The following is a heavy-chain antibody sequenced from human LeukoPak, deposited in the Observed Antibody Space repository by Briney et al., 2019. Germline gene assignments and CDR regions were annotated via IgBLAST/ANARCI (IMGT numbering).Heavy chain of an antibody. J-gene: IGHJ4*02. CDR2: ISGSGGST. CDR3: ARSGSGSYRYYFDY. V-gene: IGHV3-23*01. D-gene: IGHD3-10*01. Sequence: PGGSLRLSCAASGFTFSSYAMSWVRQAPGKGLEWVSAISGSGGSTYYADSVKGRFTISRDNSKNTLYLQMNSLRAEDTAVYYCARSGSGSYRYYFDYWGQGTLVTVSS. CDR1: GFTFSSYA.